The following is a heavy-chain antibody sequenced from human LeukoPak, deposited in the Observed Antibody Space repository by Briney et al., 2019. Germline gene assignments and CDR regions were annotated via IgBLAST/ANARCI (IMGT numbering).Heavy chain of an antibody. CDR3: ARAGEWELLFY. J-gene: IGHJ4*02. Sequence: PGGSLRLSCAASGFTFSSYSTNWVRQAPGKGLEWVSYISSSSSTIYYADSVKGRFTISRDNAKNSLYLQMNSLRAEDTAVYYCARAGEWELLFYWGQGTLVTVSS. CDR2: ISSSSSTI. CDR1: GFTFSSYS. D-gene: IGHD1-26*01. V-gene: IGHV3-48*01.